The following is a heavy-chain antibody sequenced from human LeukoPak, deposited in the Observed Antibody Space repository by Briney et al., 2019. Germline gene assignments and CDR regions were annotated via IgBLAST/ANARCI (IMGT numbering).Heavy chain of an antibody. CDR2: MNPNSGNT. Sequence: ASVKVSCKASGYTFTSYDINWVRQATRQGLEWMGWMNPNSGNTGYAQKFQGRVTMTRNTSISTAYMELSSLRSEDTAVYYCARGVPYDFWSGYSPRYYFDYWGQGTLVTVSS. J-gene: IGHJ4*02. CDR3: ARGVPYDFWSGYSPRYYFDY. D-gene: IGHD3-3*01. CDR1: GYTFTSYD. V-gene: IGHV1-8*01.